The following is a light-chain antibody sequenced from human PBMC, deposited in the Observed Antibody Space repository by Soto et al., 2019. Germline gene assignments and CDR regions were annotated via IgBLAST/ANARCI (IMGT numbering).Light chain of an antibody. J-gene: IGLJ2*01. V-gene: IGLV2-23*01. CDR2: EGS. CDR3: CSYAGSRTFV. CDR1: SSDVGAYNL. Sequence: QSALTQPASVSGSPEQSITISCTGTSSDVGAYNLFSWYQQHPGKAPRLIIYEGSKRPSGISHRFSGSKSANAASLTISLLRAEDEDYYHCCSYAGSRTFVFGGGTKLTVL.